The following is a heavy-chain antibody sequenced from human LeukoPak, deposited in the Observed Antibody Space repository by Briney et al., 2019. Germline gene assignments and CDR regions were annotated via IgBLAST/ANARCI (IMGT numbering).Heavy chain of an antibody. V-gene: IGHV1-8*01. CDR3: ARYNIVVITTTDYYYGMDV. CDR1: GYTFTSYD. J-gene: IGHJ6*02. D-gene: IGHD3-22*01. Sequence: ASVTVSCKASGYTFTSYDINWVRQATGQGLEWMGWMNPNSGNTGYAQKFQGRVTMTGNTSISTAYMELSSLRSVDTAVYYCARYNIVVITTTDYYYGMDVWGQGTTVTVSS. CDR2: MNPNSGNT.